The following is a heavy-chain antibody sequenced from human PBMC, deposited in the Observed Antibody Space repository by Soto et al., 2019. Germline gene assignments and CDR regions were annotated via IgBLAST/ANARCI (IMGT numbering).Heavy chain of an antibody. V-gene: IGHV1-2*02. CDR1: GYSFINYY. D-gene: IGHD3-3*02. CDR2: ISPKSGCT. J-gene: IGHJ4*02. Sequence: ASVKVSCKASGYSFINYYMHWGRQAPGQGFEWMGRISPKSGCTNYAQTFQGRVSVTWDTSLNTDYVELSSLMPEDTAVCYCARPPGYISNWYYFDLWGQGTQVTVTS. CDR3: ARPPGYISNWYYFDL.